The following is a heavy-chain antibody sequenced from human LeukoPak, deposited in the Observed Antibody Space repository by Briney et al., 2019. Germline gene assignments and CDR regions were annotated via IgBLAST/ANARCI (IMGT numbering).Heavy chain of an antibody. CDR3: ARGYCSGGSCYSLYYFDY. D-gene: IGHD2-15*01. CDR2: IIPIFGTA. V-gene: IGHV1-69*13. CDR1: GGTFISYA. Sequence: ASVKVSCKASGGTFISYAISWVRQAPGQGLEWMGGIIPIFGTANYAQKFQGRVTITADESTSTAYMELSSLRSEDTAVYYCARGYCSGGSCYSLYYFDYWGQGTLVTVSS. J-gene: IGHJ4*02.